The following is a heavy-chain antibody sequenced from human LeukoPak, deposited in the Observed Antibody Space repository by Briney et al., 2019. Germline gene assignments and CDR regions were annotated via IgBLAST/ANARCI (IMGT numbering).Heavy chain of an antibody. CDR1: GYSISSGYY. D-gene: IGHD2-2*01. J-gene: IGHJ5*02. Sequence: PSETLSLTCTVSGYSISSGYYWGWIRQPPGKGLEWIGTIYHSGNTYYNPSLASRVIILVDTSKNEFSLQLGSVTAADTAVYYCARGVVPVLNWFDPWGQGTLVTVSS. V-gene: IGHV4-38-2*02. CDR3: ARGVVPVLNWFDP. CDR2: IYHSGNT.